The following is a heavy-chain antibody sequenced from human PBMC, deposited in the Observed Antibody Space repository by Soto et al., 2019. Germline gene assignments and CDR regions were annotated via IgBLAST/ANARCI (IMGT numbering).Heavy chain of an antibody. J-gene: IGHJ4*02. CDR1: GGSISASHY. CDR2: IYYTGNT. Sequence: QLQLQESGPGLVRPSETLSLTCTVSGGSISASHYWGWIRQSPGKGLEWIGSIYYTGNTYYNPSLKSRVAISTDTSKNQFSLKLNSVTAADTAIYYCARGSGSLSSNMDYWGQGTLVTVSS. D-gene: IGHD3-10*01. CDR3: ARGSGSLSSNMDY. V-gene: IGHV4-39*01.